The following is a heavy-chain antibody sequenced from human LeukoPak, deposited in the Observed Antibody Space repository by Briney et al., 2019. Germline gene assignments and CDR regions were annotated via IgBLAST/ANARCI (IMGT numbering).Heavy chain of an antibody. Sequence: GGSLRLSCAASGFTFSNAWMSWVRQAPGKGLEWVGRIKSKTDGGTTDCAAPVKGRFTISRDDSKNTLYLQMNSLKTEDTAVYYCTTPYSSGLIAYWGQGTLVTVSS. CDR2: IKSKTDGGTT. CDR1: GFTFSNAW. CDR3: TTPYSSGLIAY. J-gene: IGHJ4*02. D-gene: IGHD6-19*01. V-gene: IGHV3-15*01.